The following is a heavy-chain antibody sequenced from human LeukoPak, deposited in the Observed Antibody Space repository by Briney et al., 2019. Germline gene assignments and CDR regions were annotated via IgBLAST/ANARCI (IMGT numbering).Heavy chain of an antibody. V-gene: IGHV3-30*02. CDR3: AKDKGTYWFDY. J-gene: IGHJ4*02. Sequence: GGSLRLSCIVSGLTFHRAGMHWVRQAPGTGLEWVAFTWSDGSSQHYADSVKGRFTISRDNSKNTVYLQMNSLRPDDTAVYYCAKDKGTYWFDYWGQGSLVTVSS. D-gene: IGHD1-7*01. CDR1: GLTFHRAG. CDR2: TWSDGSSQ.